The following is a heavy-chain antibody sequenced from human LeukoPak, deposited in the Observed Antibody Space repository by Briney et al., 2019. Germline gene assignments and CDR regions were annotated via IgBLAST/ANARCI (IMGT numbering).Heavy chain of an antibody. CDR1: GFTFSSSN. CDR2: ISSSSSYI. Sequence: KAGGSLRLSCEASGFTFSSSNMNWVRQAPGRGLEWVSSISSSSSYIYYADSVKGRFTISRDNAKNSLYLQMNSLRAEDTAVYYCAREDRGHGGGYFDYWGQGTLVTVSS. V-gene: IGHV3-21*01. CDR3: AREDRGHGGGYFDY. J-gene: IGHJ4*02. D-gene: IGHD3-10*01.